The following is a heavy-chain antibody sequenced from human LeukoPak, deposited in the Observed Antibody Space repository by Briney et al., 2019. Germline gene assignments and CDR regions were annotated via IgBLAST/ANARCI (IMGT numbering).Heavy chain of an antibody. J-gene: IGHJ3*02. V-gene: IGHV4-59*08. D-gene: IGHD3-22*01. CDR3: ARRKPRYDSSGYYYHDAFDI. CDR1: RGSISSHY. Sequence: SETLSLTCTGSRGSISSHYWSSIREPPGNGVEWVGYIYYSGSTNYNPSLKSRVTISVDTSKNQFSLKLSSVTAADTAVYYGARRKPRYDSSGYYYHDAFDIWGQGTMVTVSS. CDR2: IYYSGST.